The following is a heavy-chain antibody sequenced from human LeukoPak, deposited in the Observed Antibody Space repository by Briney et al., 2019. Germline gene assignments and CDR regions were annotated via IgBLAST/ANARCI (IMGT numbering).Heavy chain of an antibody. CDR1: GGTFSSYA. J-gene: IGHJ6*02. CDR3: ARDGLKMATILNYYGMDV. Sequence: SVKVSCKASGGTFSSYAISWVRQAPGQGLEWMGGIIPIFGTANYAQKFQGRVTITADKSTSTAYMELSSLRSEDTAVYYCARDGLKMATILNYYGMDVWGQGTTVTVSS. D-gene: IGHD5-24*01. V-gene: IGHV1-69*06. CDR2: IIPIFGTA.